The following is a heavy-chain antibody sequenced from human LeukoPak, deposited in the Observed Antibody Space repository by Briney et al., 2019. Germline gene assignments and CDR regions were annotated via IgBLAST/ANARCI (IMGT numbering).Heavy chain of an antibody. CDR1: GFTFSSYA. D-gene: IGHD3-10*01. CDR3: ARNRGHYYGSGSYEARGFDY. CDR2: ISYDGSNK. J-gene: IGHJ4*02. Sequence: GGSLRLSCAASGFTFSSYAMHWVRQAPGKGLEWVAVISYDGSNKYYADSVKGRFTISRDNSKNTLYLQMNSLRAEDTAVYYCARNRGHYYGSGSYEARGFDYWGQGTLVTASS. V-gene: IGHV3-30*04.